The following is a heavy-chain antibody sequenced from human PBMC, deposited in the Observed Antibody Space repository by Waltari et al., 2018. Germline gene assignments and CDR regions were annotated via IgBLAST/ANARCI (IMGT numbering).Heavy chain of an antibody. J-gene: IGHJ5*02. CDR2: IYTGGST. CDR3: ARHLENFYGAGRGNWFDP. V-gene: IGHV4-61*02. CDR1: GAAINTGDYF. Sequence: QVQLQESGPGLVKPSQTLSLTCTVSGAAINTGDYFWSWVRPPAGEGLEWIGRIYTGGSTDYNPSLWGRVTISLDTSKSQVSLKLTAVTAADSAVYYCARHLENFYGAGRGNWFDPWGPGTRVTVSS. D-gene: IGHD3-10*01.